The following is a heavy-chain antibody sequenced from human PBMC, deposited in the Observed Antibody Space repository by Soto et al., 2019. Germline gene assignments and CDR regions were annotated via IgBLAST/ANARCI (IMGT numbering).Heavy chain of an antibody. J-gene: IGHJ4*02. CDR3: ESGADYSLGRGQYLDY. D-gene: IGHD1-26*01. V-gene: IGHV4-61*01. CDR1: GGSVSRGCYY. Sequence: PSGTPELPWTVSGGSVSRGCYYWSWLRQPPGKGLEWIGYIYYIGSTNYNPSLKSRVTISVDTSKNQFSLKLSSVTAADTAVYYCESGADYSLGRGQYLDYWAQG. CDR2: IYYIGST.